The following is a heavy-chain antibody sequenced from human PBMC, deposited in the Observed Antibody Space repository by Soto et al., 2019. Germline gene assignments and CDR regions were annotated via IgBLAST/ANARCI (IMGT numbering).Heavy chain of an antibody. CDR1: GFTFDDYA. J-gene: IGHJ3*02. CDR2: ISWNSGSI. V-gene: IGHV3-9*01. CDR3: AKVILGDYGDYGIAFDI. D-gene: IGHD4-17*01. Sequence: EVQLVESGGGLVQPGRSLRLSCAASGFTFDDYAMHWVRQAPGKGLEWVSGISWNSGSIGYADSVKGRFTISRDNAKNSLYLQMNSLRAEDTALYYCAKVILGDYGDYGIAFDIWGQGTMVTVSS.